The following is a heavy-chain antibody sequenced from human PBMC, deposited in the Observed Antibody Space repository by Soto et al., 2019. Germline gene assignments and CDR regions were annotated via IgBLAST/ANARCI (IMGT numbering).Heavy chain of an antibody. V-gene: IGHV4-59*01. CDR3: AKSLWDTSGWKTDY. D-gene: IGHD6-19*01. Sequence: QVQLQESGPGLVKPSETLSHTCTVSGDSISSLYWSWIRQPPGKGLEWIGYIYYSGSINYNPSLKSRVTISVDPSKNQFSLRLSSVTAADTAVYYCAKSLWDTSGWKTDYWGQGTLVTVSS. J-gene: IGHJ4*02. CDR2: IYYSGSI. CDR1: GDSISSLY.